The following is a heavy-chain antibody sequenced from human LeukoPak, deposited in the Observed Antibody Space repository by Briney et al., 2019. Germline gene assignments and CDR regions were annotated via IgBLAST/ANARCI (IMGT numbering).Heavy chain of an antibody. CDR3: ARDEGAKIVFDI. CDR2: IIPIFGTA. Sequence: ASVKVSCTASGGTFSSYAISWVRQAPGQGLEWMGGIIPIFGTANYAQKFQGRVTITADQSTSTAYMELSSLRSEDTAVYYCARDEGAKIVFDIWGQGTMVTVSS. D-gene: IGHD1-26*01. CDR1: GGTFSSYA. J-gene: IGHJ3*02. V-gene: IGHV1-69*01.